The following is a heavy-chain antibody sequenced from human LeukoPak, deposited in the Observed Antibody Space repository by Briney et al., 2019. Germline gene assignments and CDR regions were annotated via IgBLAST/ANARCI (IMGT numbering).Heavy chain of an antibody. D-gene: IGHD3-10*02. CDR2: ISYDGSNK. Sequence: GGSLRLSCAASGFTFRSYAMHWVRQAPGKGLEWVALISYDGSNKYYADSVKGRFTISRDSSKNTLYLQMNSLRAEDTAVYFCARVFVGENFDYWGQGTLVTVSS. CDR3: ARVFVGENFDY. V-gene: IGHV3-30-3*01. J-gene: IGHJ4*02. CDR1: GFTFRSYA.